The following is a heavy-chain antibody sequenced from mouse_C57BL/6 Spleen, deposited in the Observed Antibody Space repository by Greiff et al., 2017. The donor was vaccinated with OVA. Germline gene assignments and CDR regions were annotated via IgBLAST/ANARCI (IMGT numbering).Heavy chain of an antibody. Sequence: EVMLVESGPELVKPGASVKIPCKASGYTFTDYNMDWVKQSHGKSLEWIGDINPNNGGTIYNQKFKGKATLTVDKSSSTAYMELRSLTSEDTAVYYCARSAIYYGNYIYAMDYWGQGTSVTVSS. D-gene: IGHD2-1*01. CDR2: INPNNGGT. J-gene: IGHJ4*01. CDR3: ARSAIYYGNYIYAMDY. CDR1: GYTFTDYN. V-gene: IGHV1-18*01.